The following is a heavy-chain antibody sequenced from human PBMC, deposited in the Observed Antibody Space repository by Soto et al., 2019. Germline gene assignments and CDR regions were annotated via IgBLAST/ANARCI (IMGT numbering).Heavy chain of an antibody. CDR1: GGSITSYY. J-gene: IGHJ6*02. CDR3: ARNPQDSTYYDFWSPHHYYGMDV. D-gene: IGHD3-3*01. CDR2: IYYSGNT. V-gene: IGHV4-59*12. Sequence: PSETLSLTCTVSGGSITSYYWSCIRQPPGKGLEWIGNIYYSGNTKYNPSLKSRVTISVDTSKNQFSLKLSSVTAADTAVYYCARNPQDSTYYDFWSPHHYYGMDVWGQGTTVTASS.